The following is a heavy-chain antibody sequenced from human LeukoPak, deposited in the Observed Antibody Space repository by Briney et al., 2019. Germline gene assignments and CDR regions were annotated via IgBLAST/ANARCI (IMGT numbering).Heavy chain of an antibody. D-gene: IGHD3-22*01. J-gene: IGHJ4*02. CDR2: IYSGGKT. CDR1: GFTFSSYA. Sequence: PGGSLRLSCAASGFTFSSYAMIWVRQAPGKGLEWVSVIYSGGKTHYADSVKGRFTISRDNSKNTLYLQMNSLRAEDTAVYYCARGVANYYDSSGYQNWGQGTLVTVSS. V-gene: IGHV3-53*01. CDR3: ARGVANYYDSSGYQN.